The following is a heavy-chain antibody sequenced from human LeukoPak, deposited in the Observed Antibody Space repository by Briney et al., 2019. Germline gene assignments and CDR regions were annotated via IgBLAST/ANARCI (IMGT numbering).Heavy chain of an antibody. Sequence: SETLSLTCAVYGGSFSGYYWSWIRQPPGKGLEWIGEINHSGSTNYNPSLKSRVTISVGTSKNQFSLKLSSVTAADTAVYYCARGMITFGGVILTYFDYWGQGTLVTVSS. CDR2: INHSGST. J-gene: IGHJ4*02. V-gene: IGHV4-34*01. CDR1: GGSFSGYY. D-gene: IGHD3-16*01. CDR3: ARGMITFGGVILTYFDY.